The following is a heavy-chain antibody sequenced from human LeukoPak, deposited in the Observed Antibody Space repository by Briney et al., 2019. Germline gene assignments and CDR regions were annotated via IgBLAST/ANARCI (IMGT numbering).Heavy chain of an antibody. D-gene: IGHD6-6*01. CDR3: ARNFIEYSSSSRVAPYYYYYGMDV. CDR1: GGSFSGYY. Sequence: PSETLCLTCAVYGGSFSGYYWSWIRQPPGKGLEWIGEINHSGSTNYNPSLKSRVTISVDMSKNQFSLKLSSVTAADTAVYYCARNFIEYSSSSRVAPYYYYYGMDVWGQGTTVTVSS. CDR2: INHSGST. V-gene: IGHV4-34*01. J-gene: IGHJ6*02.